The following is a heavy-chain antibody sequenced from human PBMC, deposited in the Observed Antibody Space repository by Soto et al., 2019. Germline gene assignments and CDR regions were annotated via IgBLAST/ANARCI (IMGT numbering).Heavy chain of an antibody. Sequence: GGSLRLSCAASGFTFSSYSMNWVRQAPGKGLEWVSSISSSSYIYYADSVKGRFTISRDNAKNSLYLQMNSLRAEDTAVYYCATYCSSTSCYTEVFDYWGQGTLVTVSS. V-gene: IGHV3-21*01. CDR3: ATYCSSTSCYTEVFDY. CDR2: ISSSSYI. D-gene: IGHD2-2*02. J-gene: IGHJ4*02. CDR1: GFTFSSYS.